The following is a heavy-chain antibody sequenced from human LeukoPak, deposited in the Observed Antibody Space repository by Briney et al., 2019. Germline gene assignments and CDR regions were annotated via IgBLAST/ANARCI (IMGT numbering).Heavy chain of an antibody. CDR1: GFTLSSYA. Sequence: GGSLRLSCAASGFTLSSYAMSWVRQAPGKGLEWVSAISDSGNTYHADSVKGRFTISRDSSKNTLFLQMNRLRPEDAAVYYCAREPLEALAGTSDYWGQGTLVTVSS. J-gene: IGHJ4*02. D-gene: IGHD6-19*01. V-gene: IGHV3-23*01. CDR3: AREPLEALAGTSDY. CDR2: ISDSGNT.